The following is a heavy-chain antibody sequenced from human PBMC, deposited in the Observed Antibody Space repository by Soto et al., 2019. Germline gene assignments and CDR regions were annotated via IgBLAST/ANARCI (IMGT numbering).Heavy chain of an antibody. J-gene: IGHJ4*01. V-gene: IGHV1-18*01. Sequence: ASVKVSCKASGYTFTSYDISWVRQAPGQGLEWMGWISASKGNTNYAQNFQGRISMTSDTSTDTVYMELSNLRSDDTAVYYCARGVLHWGQGTLVTVSS. CDR2: ISASKGNT. CDR1: GYTFTSYD. CDR3: ARGVLH.